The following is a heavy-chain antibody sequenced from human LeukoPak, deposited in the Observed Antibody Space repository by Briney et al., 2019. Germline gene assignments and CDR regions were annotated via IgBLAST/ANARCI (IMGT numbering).Heavy chain of an antibody. Sequence: KPSETLSLTCTVSGGSISSYYWSWIRRPAGKGLEWIGRIYTRGSTNYNASLKSRVTMSVDTSKNQFSLKLSSVTAADTAVYYCARDPSSGWHGDAFDIWGQGTMVTVSS. CDR2: IYTRGST. CDR1: GGSISSYY. CDR3: ARDPSSGWHGDAFDI. D-gene: IGHD6-19*01. J-gene: IGHJ3*02. V-gene: IGHV4-4*07.